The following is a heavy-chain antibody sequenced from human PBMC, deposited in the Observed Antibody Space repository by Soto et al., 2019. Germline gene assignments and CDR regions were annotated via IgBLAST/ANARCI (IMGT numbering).Heavy chain of an antibody. CDR3: ARCHSWDFSFDY. J-gene: IGHJ4*02. D-gene: IGHD6-13*01. V-gene: IGHV1-69*13. Sequence: GASVKVSCKASGGTFSSYAISWVRQAPGQGLEWMGGIIPIFGTANYAQKFQGRFTITADESTSTAYMELSSLRSEDTAVYYCARCHSWDFSFDYWGQGTLVTVSS. CDR2: IIPIFGTA. CDR1: GGTFSSYA.